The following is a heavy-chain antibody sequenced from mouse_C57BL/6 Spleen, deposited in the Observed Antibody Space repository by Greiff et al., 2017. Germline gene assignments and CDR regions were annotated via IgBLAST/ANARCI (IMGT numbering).Heavy chain of an antibody. Sequence: VQLQQSGAELVRPGASVTLSCKASGYTFTDYEMHWVKQTPVHGLEWIGAIDPETGGTAYNQKFKGKAILTADKSSSTAYMELRSLSSEDSAVXYCTRWGNYYGSSYFDYWGQGTTRTVSS. V-gene: IGHV1-15*01. D-gene: IGHD1-1*01. J-gene: IGHJ2*01. CDR2: IDPETGGT. CDR1: GYTFTDYE. CDR3: TRWGNYYGSSYFDY.